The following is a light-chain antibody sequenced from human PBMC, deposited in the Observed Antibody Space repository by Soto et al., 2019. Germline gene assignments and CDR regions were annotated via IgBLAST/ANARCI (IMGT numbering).Light chain of an antibody. V-gene: IGKV3-11*01. Sequence: EMVLTHSRATLSLSPGERDTLSCSASQSVSSYLAWYQQKPGQAPRLLIYDASNRATGIPARFSGSGSGTDFTRTISSLEPEEFAVYYCQQRSNWPRTFGGGTKVEIK. CDR2: DAS. CDR3: QQRSNWPRT. CDR1: QSVSSY. J-gene: IGKJ4*01.